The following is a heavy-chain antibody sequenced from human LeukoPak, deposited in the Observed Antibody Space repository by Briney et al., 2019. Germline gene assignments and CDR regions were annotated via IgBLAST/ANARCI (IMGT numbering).Heavy chain of an antibody. CDR3: ARGLAYSSGWYIDY. CDR2: INTNSGGT. CDR1: GYTFTDLY. J-gene: IGHJ4*02. D-gene: IGHD6-19*01. Sequence: GASVKVSCKASGYTFTDLYRHWVRQAPGQGLEWMGWINTNSGGTNYAQKFQGRVTVTRDTSVSTAYMELSSLRSDDTAVHYCARGLAYSSGWYIDYWGQGTLVTVSS. V-gene: IGHV1-2*02.